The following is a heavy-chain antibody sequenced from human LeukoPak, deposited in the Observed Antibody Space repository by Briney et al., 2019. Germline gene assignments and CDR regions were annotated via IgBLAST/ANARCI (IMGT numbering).Heavy chain of an antibody. V-gene: IGHV1-2*02. J-gene: IGHJ4*02. D-gene: IGHD1-1*01. CDR2: INPNSGGT. CDR1: GYTFIGYY. CDR3: ARDLELERNRWNYFES. Sequence: ASVQVSCKASGYTFIGYYMHWVRPAPGQGLEWMGWINPNSGGTNYAQKFQGRVTMTRDTSKQQYSLKLSSVTAADTAVYYCARDLELERNRWNYFESWGQGTLVTVSS.